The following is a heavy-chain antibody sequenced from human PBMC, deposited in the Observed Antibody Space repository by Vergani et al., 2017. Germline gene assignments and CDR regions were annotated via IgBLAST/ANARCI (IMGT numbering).Heavy chain of an antibody. Sequence: QVQLQESGPGLVKPSETLSLTCTVSGGSISSYYWSWSRQPPGKGLEWIGYIYYSGSTNYNTSLKSRVTISVDTSKSQFSLQLSSVTAADTAVYYCARGYGDYEGLGYGGQGTLVTVSS. CDR1: GGSISSYY. V-gene: IGHV4-59*01. CDR2: IYYSGST. CDR3: ARGYGDYEGLGY. D-gene: IGHD4-17*01. J-gene: IGHJ4*02.